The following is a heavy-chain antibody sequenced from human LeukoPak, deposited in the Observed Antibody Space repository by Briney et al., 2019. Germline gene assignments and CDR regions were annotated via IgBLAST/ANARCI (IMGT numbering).Heavy chain of an antibody. Sequence: SETLSLTCAVYVESFRGYYWSWIRQPPWKGLEWIGEINHSGSTNYNPSLKSRVTISVDTSKNQFSLKLSSVTAADTAVYYCARGRGGYARFDYWGQGTLVTVSS. CDR2: INHSGST. J-gene: IGHJ4*02. D-gene: IGHD2-15*01. V-gene: IGHV4-34*01. CDR1: VESFRGYY. CDR3: ARGRGGYARFDY.